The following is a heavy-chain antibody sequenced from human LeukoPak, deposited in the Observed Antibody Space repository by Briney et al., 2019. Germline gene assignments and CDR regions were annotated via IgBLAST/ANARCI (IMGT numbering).Heavy chain of an antibody. CDR2: MNPNSGNT. CDR1: GYTFTSYG. Sequence: ASVKVSCKASGYTFTSYGINWVRQATGQGLEWMGLMNPNSGNTGYAQKFQGRVTITRNTSISTAYMELSSLRSEDTAVYYCARWDTAVSNAFDIWGQGTMVTVSS. D-gene: IGHD5-18*01. J-gene: IGHJ3*02. V-gene: IGHV1-8*03. CDR3: ARWDTAVSNAFDI.